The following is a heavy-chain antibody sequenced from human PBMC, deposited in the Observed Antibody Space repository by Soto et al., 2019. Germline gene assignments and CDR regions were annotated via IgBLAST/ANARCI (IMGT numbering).Heavy chain of an antibody. D-gene: IGHD5-12*01. Sequence: EVQLLESGGGLVQPGGSLRLSCVASGFTLSGFAMNWVRQPPGKGLEWVSSVDYTGSYTFYAASVKGRFTISRDNSKNMVYLELNSLKAEATAVYYCAKRSGGFSEFDYWGQGTLVIVSS. V-gene: IGHV3-23*01. CDR3: AKRSGGFSEFDY. J-gene: IGHJ4*02. CDR2: VDYTGSYT. CDR1: GFTLSGFA.